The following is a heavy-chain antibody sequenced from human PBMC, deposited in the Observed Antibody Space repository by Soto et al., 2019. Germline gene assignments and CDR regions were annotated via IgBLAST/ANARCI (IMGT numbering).Heavy chain of an antibody. V-gene: IGHV1-69*12. CDR3: ARPVPAAGYYYGMDV. D-gene: IGHD2-2*01. CDR2: IIPIFGTA. J-gene: IGHJ6*02. Sequence: QVQLVQSGAEVKKPGSSVKVSCKASGGTFSSYAISWVRQAPGQGLEWMGGIIPIFGTANYAQKFKRRVKITADESTSTAYMELSSLRSEDTAVYYCARPVPAAGYYYGMDVWGQGTTVTVSS. CDR1: GGTFSSYA.